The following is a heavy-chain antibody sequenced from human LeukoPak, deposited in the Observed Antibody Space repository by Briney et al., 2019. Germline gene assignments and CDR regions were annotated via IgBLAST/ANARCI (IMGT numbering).Heavy chain of an antibody. V-gene: IGHV4-30-4*01. CDR3: ARPYYYDSRIAP. D-gene: IGHD3-22*01. J-gene: IGHJ5*02. CDR2: MYYSGST. CDR1: GGSISSGDYY. Sequence: SQTLSLTCTVSGGSISSGDYYWSWIRQPPGKGLEWIAYMYYSGSTYYNPSLKSPVTMSADTSKNQLSLKLSSVTAADTAVYYCARPYYYDSRIAPWGQGILVTVSS.